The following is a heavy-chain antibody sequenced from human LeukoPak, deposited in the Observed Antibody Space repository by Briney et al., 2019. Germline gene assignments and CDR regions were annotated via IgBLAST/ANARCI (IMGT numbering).Heavy chain of an antibody. CDR1: GGSISSYY. V-gene: IGHV4-59*08. J-gene: IGHJ4*02. D-gene: IGHD1-26*01. CDR2: IYNSGST. CDR3: ARHRVGATGYFDY. Sequence: SETLSLTCTVSGGSISSYYWSWIRQPPGKGLEWIGYIYNSGSTNYNPSLKSRVTISVDTSKNQFSLKLSSVTAADTAVYYCARHRVGATGYFDYWGQGTLVTVSS.